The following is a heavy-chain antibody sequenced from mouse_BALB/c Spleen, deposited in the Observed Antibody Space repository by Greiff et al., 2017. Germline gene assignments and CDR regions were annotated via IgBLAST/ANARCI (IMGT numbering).Heavy chain of an antibody. J-gene: IGHJ4*01. D-gene: IGHD3-2*02. CDR3: ARRGYQGAMDY. Sequence: EVKLEESGGGLVKPGGSLKLSCAASGFTFSSYAMSWVRQTPEKRLEWVASISSGGSTYYPDSVKGRFTISRDNARNILYLQMSSLRSEDTAMYYCARRGYQGAMDYWGQGTSVTVSS. CDR1: GFTFSSYA. V-gene: IGHV5-6-5*01. CDR2: ISSGGST.